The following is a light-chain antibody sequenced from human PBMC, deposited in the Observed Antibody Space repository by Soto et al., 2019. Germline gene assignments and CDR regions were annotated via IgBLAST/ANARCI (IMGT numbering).Light chain of an antibody. J-gene: IGLJ1*01. CDR1: SSNIGGNS. Sequence: QSVVTQPPSVSAAPGQKVTISCSGSSSNIGGNSVSWYQQLPGTAPKLLIYDDNKRPSGVPDRFSGSKSGNTASLTISGLQADDEADYYCCSYEGSFIHVFESGTKVTVL. V-gene: IGLV1-51*01. CDR3: CSYEGSFIHV. CDR2: DDN.